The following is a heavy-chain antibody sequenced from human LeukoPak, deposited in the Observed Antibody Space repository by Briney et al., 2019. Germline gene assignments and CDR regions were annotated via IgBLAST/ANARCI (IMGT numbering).Heavy chain of an antibody. Sequence: SETLSLTCTVSGGSLNSNYWTWIRQPARKGLGWVGRISTSGITNYSPSLKSRVTISLDKSKNQFSLILASVTAADTALYYCAREASIAAAGWTSDYWGQGTLVTVPS. CDR1: GGSLNSNY. CDR2: ISTSGIT. V-gene: IGHV4-4*07. D-gene: IGHD6-13*01. J-gene: IGHJ4*02. CDR3: AREASIAAAGWTSDY.